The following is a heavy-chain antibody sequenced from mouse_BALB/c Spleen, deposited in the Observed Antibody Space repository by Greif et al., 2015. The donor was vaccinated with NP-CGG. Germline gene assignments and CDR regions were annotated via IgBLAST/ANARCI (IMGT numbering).Heavy chain of an antibody. CDR1: GFTFSSFG. J-gene: IGHJ4*01. CDR2: ISSGSSTI. V-gene: IGHV5-17*02. CDR3: ARTYYDYDYAMDY. D-gene: IGHD2-4*01. Sequence: EVKLVESGGGLVQPGVSRKLSCAASGFTFSSFGMHWVRQAPEKGLEWVAYISSGSSTIYYADTVKGRFTISRDNPKNTLFLQMTSLRSEDTAMYYCARTYYDYDYAMDYWGQGTSVTVSS.